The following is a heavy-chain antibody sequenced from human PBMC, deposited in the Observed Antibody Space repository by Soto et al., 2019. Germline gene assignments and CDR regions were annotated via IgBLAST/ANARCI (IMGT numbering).Heavy chain of an antibody. CDR1: GCTFSSYA. D-gene: IGHD3-22*01. J-gene: IGHJ4*02. CDR2: IIPIFGTA. V-gene: IGHV1-69*13. Sequence: ASVKVSCKASGCTFSSYAISWVRQAPGQGLEWMGGIIPIFGTANYAQKFQGRVTITADESTSTAYMELSSLRSEDTAVYYCARGDNQNYYDSSGYFRQGFDYWGQGTLVTVSS. CDR3: ARGDNQNYYDSSGYFRQGFDY.